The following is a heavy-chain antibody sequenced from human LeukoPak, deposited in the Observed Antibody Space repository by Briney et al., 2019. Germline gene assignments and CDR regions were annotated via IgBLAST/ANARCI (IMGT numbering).Heavy chain of an antibody. Sequence: SETLSLTCTVSGGSISSYYWSWIRQPPGKGLEWIGYIYHSGSTNYNPSLKSRVTISVDTSKNQFSLKLSSVTAADTAVYYCARGRAAVATNYFDYWGQGTLVTVSS. V-gene: IGHV4-59*01. D-gene: IGHD6-13*01. CDR1: GGSISSYY. CDR2: IYHSGST. CDR3: ARGRAAVATNYFDY. J-gene: IGHJ4*02.